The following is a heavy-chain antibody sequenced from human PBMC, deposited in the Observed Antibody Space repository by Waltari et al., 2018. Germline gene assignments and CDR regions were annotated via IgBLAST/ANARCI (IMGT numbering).Heavy chain of an antibody. CDR2: IIPILGIA. CDR3: ARELALGYYDSSGYYPA. J-gene: IGHJ5*02. D-gene: IGHD3-22*01. V-gene: IGHV1-69*04. Sequence: QVQLVQSGAEVKKPGSSVKVSCQASGGTFSSYAISWLRQAPGQGLEWMGRIIPILGIANYAQKFQGRVTITAEKSTSTAYMELSSLRSEDTAVYYCARELALGYYDSSGYYPAWGQGTLVTVSS. CDR1: GGTFSSYA.